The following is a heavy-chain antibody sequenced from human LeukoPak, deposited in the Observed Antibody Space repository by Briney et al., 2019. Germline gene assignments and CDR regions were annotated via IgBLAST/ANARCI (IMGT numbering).Heavy chain of an antibody. V-gene: IGHV3-23*01. Sequence: GGSLRLSCAASGFIFNNYGLVWVRQAPGKGLEWVSAISNDGGSTTYADFVKGRFSVSRDNSKNTLFLQMNSVRAEDTALYYCAKGSSGYFFDLWGQGTLVTVSS. CDR2: ISNDGGST. D-gene: IGHD3-22*01. CDR1: GFIFNNYG. CDR3: AKGSSGYFFDL. J-gene: IGHJ4*02.